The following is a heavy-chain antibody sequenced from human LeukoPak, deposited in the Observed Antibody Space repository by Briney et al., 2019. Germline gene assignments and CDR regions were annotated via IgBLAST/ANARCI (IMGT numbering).Heavy chain of an antibody. CDR3: ASSLYSSSWQEYFQH. V-gene: IGHV3-7*01. CDR2: IKQDGSEK. D-gene: IGHD6-13*01. CDR1: GFTFSSYW. Sequence: GGSLRLSCAASGFTFSSYWMSWVRQAPGKGLEWVANIKQDGSEKYYVDSVKGRFTISRDNAKNSLYLQMNSLRAEDTAVYYCASSLYSSSWQEYFQHWGQGTLVTVSS. J-gene: IGHJ1*01.